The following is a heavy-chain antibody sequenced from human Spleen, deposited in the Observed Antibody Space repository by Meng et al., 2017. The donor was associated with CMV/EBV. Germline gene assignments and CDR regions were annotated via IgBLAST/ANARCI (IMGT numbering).Heavy chain of an antibody. Sequence: GVSISSNDWWTWVRQPPGKGPEWIGESDHSGNTNYNPSLKSRVTVSVDKSKNHFSLNLRSVTAADTAVYYCATVRGGCGATAGCHIENWGQGTLVTSPQ. D-gene: IGHD3-10*01. V-gene: IGHV4-4*02. CDR3: ATVRGGCGATAGCHIEN. J-gene: IGHJ4*02. CDR2: SDHSGNT. CDR1: GVSISSNDW.